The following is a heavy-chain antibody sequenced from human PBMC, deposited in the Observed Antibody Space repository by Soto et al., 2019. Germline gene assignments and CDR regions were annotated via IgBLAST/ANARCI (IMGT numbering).Heavy chain of an antibody. CDR3: ASSPDIGVAVAASRAAFDI. CDR1: GFTFSSYW. CDR2: INSDGSST. D-gene: IGHD2-15*01. Sequence: PGGSLRLSCAASGFTFSSYWMHWVRQAPGKGLVWVSRINSDGSSTSYADSVKGRFTISRDNAKNTLYLQMNSLRAEDTAVYYCASSPDIGVAVAASRAAFDIWGKGTMVTVAS. V-gene: IGHV3-74*01. J-gene: IGHJ3*02.